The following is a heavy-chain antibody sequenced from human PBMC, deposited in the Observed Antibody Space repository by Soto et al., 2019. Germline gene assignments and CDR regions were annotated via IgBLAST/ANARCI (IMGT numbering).Heavy chain of an antibody. J-gene: IGHJ4*02. D-gene: IGHD3-3*01. Sequence: GGSLRLSCAASGSTFSNAWMNWVRQAPGKGLGWVGRIKSKTDGGTTDYAAPVKGRFTISRDDSKNTLYLQMNSLKTEDTAVYYCTTVLRFLEWLPQPPDYWGQGTLVTV. CDR3: TTVLRFLEWLPQPPDY. V-gene: IGHV3-15*07. CDR2: IKSKTDGGTT. CDR1: GSTFSNAW.